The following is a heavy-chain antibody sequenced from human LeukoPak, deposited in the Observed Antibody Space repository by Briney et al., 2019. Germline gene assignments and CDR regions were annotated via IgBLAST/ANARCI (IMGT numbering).Heavy chain of an antibody. V-gene: IGHV3-21*04. CDR1: GFTFSNYA. D-gene: IGHD3-22*01. J-gene: IGHJ4*02. CDR3: ARDTGAYYDSGGLDY. Sequence: GRSLRLSCAASGFTFSNYAMHWVRQAPGKGLEWVSSISSSSSYIYYADSVKGRFTISRDNAKNSLYLQMNSLRAEDTAVYYCARDTGAYYDSGGLDYWGQGTLVTVSS. CDR2: ISSSSSYI.